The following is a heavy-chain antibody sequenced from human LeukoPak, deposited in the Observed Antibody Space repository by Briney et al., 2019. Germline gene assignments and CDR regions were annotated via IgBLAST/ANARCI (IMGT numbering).Heavy chain of an antibody. Sequence: GGSLRLSCAASGFTFSGHAMSWVRQAPGKGLEWVSGVSTSGGSTYYGNSVKGRFAISRDNPKNMVYLQTNSLRAEDTAVYYCAKDRPGEAWFDYWGQGTLVTVSS. J-gene: IGHJ4*02. V-gene: IGHV3-23*01. CDR2: VSTSGGST. CDR1: GFTFSGHA. D-gene: IGHD7-27*01. CDR3: AKDRPGEAWFDY.